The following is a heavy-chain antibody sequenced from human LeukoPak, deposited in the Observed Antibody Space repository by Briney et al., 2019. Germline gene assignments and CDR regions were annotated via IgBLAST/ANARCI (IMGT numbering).Heavy chain of an antibody. V-gene: IGHV3-23*01. CDR1: GFTFSSYA. D-gene: IGHD1-1*01. Sequence: GGSLRLSCAASGFTFSSYAMSWVRQAPGKGLEWVSAISGSGGSTYYADSVKGRCNISRDNSKNTLYLQMNSLRAEDTAVYHCAKDPAPAGTEGGGGYFQHWGQGTLVTVSS. CDR3: AKDPAPAGTEGGGGYFQH. CDR2: ISGSGGST. J-gene: IGHJ1*01.